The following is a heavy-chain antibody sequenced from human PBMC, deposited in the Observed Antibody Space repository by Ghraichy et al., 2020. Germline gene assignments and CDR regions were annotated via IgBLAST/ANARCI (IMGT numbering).Heavy chain of an antibody. Sequence: GSLDISCTVSGGSITNYYWSWIRQPAGKGLEWIGRFYTSGATNYNPSLKSRVTMSVDTSKNQFSLKLSSVTAADTAVYYCASGTYYDNWGFDYWGQGTLVTVSS. J-gene: IGHJ4*02. D-gene: IGHD3-22*01. CDR2: FYTSGAT. CDR1: GGSITNYY. CDR3: ASGTYYDNWGFDY. V-gene: IGHV4-4*07.